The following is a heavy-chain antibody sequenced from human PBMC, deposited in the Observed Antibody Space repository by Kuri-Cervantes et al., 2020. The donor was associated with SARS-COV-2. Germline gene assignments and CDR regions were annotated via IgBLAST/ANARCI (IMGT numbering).Heavy chain of an antibody. J-gene: IGHJ6*02. CDR2: IYYSGST. CDR1: GGSISSADYY. CDR3: ASCPGGLPYCYYGMDV. Sequence: SETLSLTCTVSGGSISSADYYWSWIRQPPGKGLEWIGYIYYSGSTYYNPSLKSRITISVDTSKNQFSLKLSSVTAADTAVYYCASCPGGLPYCYYGMDVWGQGPRSPSP. D-gene: IGHD5-18*01. V-gene: IGHV4-30-4*01.